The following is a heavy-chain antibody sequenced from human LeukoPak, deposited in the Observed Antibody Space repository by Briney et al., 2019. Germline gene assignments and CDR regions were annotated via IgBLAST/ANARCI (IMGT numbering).Heavy chain of an antibody. J-gene: IGHJ5*02. Sequence: KPSETLSLTCAVYGGSFSGYYWSWIRQPPGKGLEWIGEINHSGSTNYNPSLKSRVTISVDTSKNQFSLKLSSVTAADTAVYYCARDRGGIAAAGTAGGFDPWGQGTLVTVSS. D-gene: IGHD6-13*01. V-gene: IGHV4-34*01. CDR3: ARDRGGIAAAGTAGGFDP. CDR2: INHSGST. CDR1: GGSFSGYY.